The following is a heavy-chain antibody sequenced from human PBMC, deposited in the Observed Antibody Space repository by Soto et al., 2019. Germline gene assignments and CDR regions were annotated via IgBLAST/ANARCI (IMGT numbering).Heavy chain of an antibody. CDR3: ARRYSGYDFYY. CDR1: GGSFSGYY. D-gene: IGHD5-12*01. Sequence: SETLSLTCAVYGGSFSGYYWSWIRQPPGKGLEWIGEINHRGSTNYNPSLKSRVTISVDTSKNQFSLKLRSVTAADTAVYYCARRYSGYDFYYWGQGTLVTVSS. J-gene: IGHJ4*02. CDR2: INHRGST. V-gene: IGHV4-34*01.